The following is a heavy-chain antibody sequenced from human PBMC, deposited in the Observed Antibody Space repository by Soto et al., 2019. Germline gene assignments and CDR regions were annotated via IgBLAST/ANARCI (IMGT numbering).Heavy chain of an antibody. CDR1: GGSISSGGYS. CDR3: SRDQLEGNSFDP. J-gene: IGHJ5*02. D-gene: IGHD1-1*01. CDR2: IYHSGST. V-gene: IGHV4-30-2*01. Sequence: QLQLQESGSGLVRPSQTLSLTCAVSGGSISSGGYSWNWIRQPPGKGLEWIGYIYHSGSTLYNPSLKSRVTISVDKSKNQFSLKLSSVTAADTAVYCCSRDQLEGNSFDPWGQGTLVTVSS.